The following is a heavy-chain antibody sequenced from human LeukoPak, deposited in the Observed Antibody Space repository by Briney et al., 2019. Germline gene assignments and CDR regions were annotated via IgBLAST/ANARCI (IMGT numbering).Heavy chain of an antibody. CDR2: IYYSGST. V-gene: IGHV4-31*03. D-gene: IGHD2-15*01. CDR3: ARGSCSGGSCYLNY. J-gene: IGHJ4*02. CDR1: GGSISSGGYY. Sequence: SETLSLTCTVSGGSISSGGYYWSWIRPHPGKGLEWIGYIYYSGSTYYNPSLKSRVTISVDTSKNQFSLKLSSVTAADTAVYYCARGSCSGGSCYLNYWGQGTLVTVSS.